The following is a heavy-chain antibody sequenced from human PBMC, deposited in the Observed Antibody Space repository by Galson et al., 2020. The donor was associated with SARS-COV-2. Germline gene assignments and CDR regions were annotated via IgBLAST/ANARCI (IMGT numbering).Heavy chain of an antibody. CDR2: IYHSGTS. J-gene: IGHJ4*02. CDR1: GASIRSYY. V-gene: IGHV4-59*08. CDR3: ASQSEGFDY. Sequence: ETSETLSLTCTVSGASIRSYYWNWIRQSPGKGLEWIGYIYHSGTSDYNPSLKSRVTISLDTSKNQFSLRLTSVTAADTAVYYCASQSEGFDYWGQGSRVIVSS.